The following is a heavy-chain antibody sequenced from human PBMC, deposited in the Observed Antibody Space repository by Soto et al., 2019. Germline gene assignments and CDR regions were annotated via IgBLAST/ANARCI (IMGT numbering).Heavy chain of an antibody. CDR2: INPSGGST. D-gene: IGHD6-19*01. J-gene: IGHJ4*02. Sequence: ASVKVSCKASGYTFTTYQIHWVRQAPGQGLEWMGTINPSGGSTSYAQRFQGRVTMTRDTSTSTVYVDLSSLRSEDTALYYWARGDSNGWHFDSWGQGTLVTVSS. CDR1: GYTFTTYQ. V-gene: IGHV1-46*01. CDR3: ARGDSNGWHFDS.